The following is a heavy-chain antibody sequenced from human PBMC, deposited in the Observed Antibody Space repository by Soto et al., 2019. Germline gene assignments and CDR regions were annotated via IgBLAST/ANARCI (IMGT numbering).Heavy chain of an antibody. CDR1: GDSVSSNSAA. V-gene: IGHV6-1*01. CDR2: TYYRSKWYN. Sequence: SQTLSLTCAISGDSVSSNSAAWNRIRQSPSRGLEWLGRTYYRSKWYNDYAVSVKSRITINPDTSKNQFSLQLNSVTPEDTAVYYCARLWFGELNYYYYGMDVWGQGTTVTVSS. CDR3: ARLWFGELNYYYYGMDV. J-gene: IGHJ6*02. D-gene: IGHD3-10*01.